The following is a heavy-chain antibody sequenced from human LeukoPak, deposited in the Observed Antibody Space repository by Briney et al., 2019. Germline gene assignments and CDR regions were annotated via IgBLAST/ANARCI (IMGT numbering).Heavy chain of an antibody. Sequence: GGSLRLSCAASGFTFSSYAMHWVRQAPGKGLEWVAVISYDGSNKYYADSVKGRFTISRDNSKNTLYLQMNSLRAEDTVVYYCATSRADSSGYYYDYWGQGTLVTVSS. D-gene: IGHD3-22*01. CDR1: GFTFSSYA. CDR3: ATSRADSSGYYYDY. CDR2: ISYDGSNK. V-gene: IGHV3-30*04. J-gene: IGHJ4*02.